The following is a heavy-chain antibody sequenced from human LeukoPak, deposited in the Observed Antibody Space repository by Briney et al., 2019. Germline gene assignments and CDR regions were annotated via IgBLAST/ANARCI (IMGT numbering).Heavy chain of an antibody. D-gene: IGHD3-9*01. CDR3: AGFTGYQTILDY. V-gene: IGHV4-59*08. CDR2: IYYSGST. Sequence: PSETLSLTCTVSGGSISSYYWSWIRQPPGKGLEWIGYIYYSGSTNYNPSLKSRVTISVDTSKNQFSLKLSSVTAADTAVYYCAGFTGYQTILDYWGQGTLVTVSS. J-gene: IGHJ4*02. CDR1: GGSISSYY.